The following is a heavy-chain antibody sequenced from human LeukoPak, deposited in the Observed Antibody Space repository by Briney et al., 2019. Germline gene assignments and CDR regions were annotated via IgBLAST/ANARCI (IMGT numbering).Heavy chain of an antibody. Sequence: SQTLSLTCTVSGGSTSSGGYYWSWIRQHPGKGLEWIGYIYYSGSTYYNPSLKSRVTISVDTSKNQFSLKLSSVTAADTAVYYCARDLRAAAGNYYYYYMDVWGKGTTVTVSS. J-gene: IGHJ6*03. V-gene: IGHV4-31*03. D-gene: IGHD6-13*01. CDR3: ARDLRAAAGNYYYYYMDV. CDR1: GGSTSSGGYY. CDR2: IYYSGST.